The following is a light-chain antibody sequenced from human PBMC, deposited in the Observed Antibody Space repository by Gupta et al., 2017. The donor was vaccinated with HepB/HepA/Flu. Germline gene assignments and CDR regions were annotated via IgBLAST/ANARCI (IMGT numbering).Light chain of an antibody. CDR1: QTINTY. V-gene: IGKV1-39*01. CDR3: QQSCTTPYT. J-gene: IGKJ2*01. Sequence: EIQMTQSPSSLSASVGDRVTITCRASQTINTYLNWYQQKPGKAPKLLIFAASSVQSGIPSRFSGSGSGTDFTLTISSLQPEDFATYYCQQSCTTPYTFGQGTKVEIK. CDR2: AAS.